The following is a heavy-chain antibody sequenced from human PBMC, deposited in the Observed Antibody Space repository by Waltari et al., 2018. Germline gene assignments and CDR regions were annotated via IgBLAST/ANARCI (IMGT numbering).Heavy chain of an antibody. J-gene: IGHJ6*03. CDR2: ITRNGDST. CDR1: GFTFSSYA. CDR3: AKDRHSSLSYYYYYMDD. Sequence: EVQLVESGGGLVHAGGSRRLTCVASGFTFSSYARYWSRQAPGKGMEWVSVITRNGDSTESADSVKCRSTLSRDQSRTTLHLQLNSLRVEDTAVYYCAKDRHSSLSYYYYYMDDWGHGTAATVSS. V-gene: IGHV3-23*04.